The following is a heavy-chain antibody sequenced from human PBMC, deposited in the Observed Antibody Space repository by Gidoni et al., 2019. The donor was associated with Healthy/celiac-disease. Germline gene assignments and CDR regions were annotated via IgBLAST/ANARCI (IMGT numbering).Heavy chain of an antibody. V-gene: IGHV1-18*01. D-gene: IGHD4-17*01. J-gene: IGHJ4*02. CDR3: ARDGYDYGDYVYLVV. CDR1: GYTFPSCG. Sequence: QVQLVQSGAEVKKPGASVKVSCKASGYTFPSCGITWVRQAPGQGLEWMGWFSAYNGNTNYAQKRQGRVTMTTDTSTSTAYMELRSLRSDDTAVYYCARDGYDYGDYVYLVVWGQGTLVTVSS. CDR2: FSAYNGNT.